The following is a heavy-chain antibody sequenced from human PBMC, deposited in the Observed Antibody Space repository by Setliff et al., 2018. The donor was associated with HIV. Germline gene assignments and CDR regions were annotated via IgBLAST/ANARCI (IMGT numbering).Heavy chain of an antibody. CDR2: ISAHNGRI. V-gene: IGHV1-18*01. CDR1: GYTFSDYG. CDR3: ARGAIDYYYYMDV. Sequence: ASVKVSCKASGYTFSDYGISWVRQAPGQGLEWMGWISAHNGRINYAQKFQGRVTMTTDRSTSTAYMELRSLRSDDTAVYYCARGAIDYYYYMDVWGKGTTVTVSS. J-gene: IGHJ6*03. D-gene: IGHD2-21*01.